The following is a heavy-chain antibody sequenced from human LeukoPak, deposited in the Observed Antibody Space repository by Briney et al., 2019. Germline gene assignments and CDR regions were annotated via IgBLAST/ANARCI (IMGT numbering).Heavy chain of an antibody. CDR3: ARDCSGGSCYGALDA. J-gene: IGHJ3*01. V-gene: IGHV4-30-4*01. CDR2: IYNRGST. D-gene: IGHD2-15*01. CDR1: GGSINSDDYY. Sequence: KPSETLSLTCTVSGGSINSDDYYWSWIRQPPGKGLEWMVYIYNRGSTYYNPSLKSRVTISLDTSRNQFSLRLSSVTAADTAMYYCARDCSGGSCYGALDAWGQGTMVTVSS.